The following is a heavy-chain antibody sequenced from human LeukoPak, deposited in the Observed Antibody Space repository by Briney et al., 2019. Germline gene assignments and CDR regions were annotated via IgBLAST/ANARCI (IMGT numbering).Heavy chain of an antibody. V-gene: IGHV4-31*03. CDR2: IYYSGST. D-gene: IGHD6-6*01. J-gene: IGHJ4*02. CDR3: ARSMDRSYYFDY. CDR1: GGSISSGGYY. Sequence: SETLSLTCTVSGGSISSGGYYWSWIRQHPGKGLEWIGYIYYSGSTYYNPSLKSRVTISVDTSKNQFSLKLSSVTAADTAVYYCARSMDRSYYFDYWSQGTLVTVSS.